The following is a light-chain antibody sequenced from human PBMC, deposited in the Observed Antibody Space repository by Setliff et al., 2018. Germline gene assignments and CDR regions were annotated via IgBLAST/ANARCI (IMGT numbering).Light chain of an antibody. V-gene: IGLV2-8*01. J-gene: IGLJ1*01. CDR1: SSDVGAYNY. CDR2: EVS. Sequence: QSALTQPPSASGSPGQSVTISCTGTSSDVGAYNYVSWYQQHPGKAPKVMIYEVSKRPSGVPDRFSASKSGNTASLTVSGLQAEDEADYYCSSYAGSNLYVFGTGTKVTV. CDR3: SSYAGSNLYV.